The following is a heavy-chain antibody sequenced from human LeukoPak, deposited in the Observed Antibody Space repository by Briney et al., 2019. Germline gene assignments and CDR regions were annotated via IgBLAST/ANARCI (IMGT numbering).Heavy chain of an antibody. CDR1: GGSISSYY. V-gene: IGHV4-59*01. J-gene: IGHJ4*02. CDR3: ARGYRQHVFDY. CDR2: IYYSGST. D-gene: IGHD6-6*01. Sequence: SETLSLTCTVSGGSISSYYWSWIRQPPGKGLEWIGYIYYSGSTNYNPSLKSRVTISVDTSKNQFSLKLSSVTAADTAEYYCARGYRQHVFDYWGQGTLVTVSS.